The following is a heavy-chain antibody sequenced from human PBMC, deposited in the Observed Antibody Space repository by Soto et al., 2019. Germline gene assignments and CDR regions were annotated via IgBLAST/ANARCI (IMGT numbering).Heavy chain of an antibody. CDR1: GGTFSSYA. Sequence: QVQLVQSGAEVQKPGSSVKVSCKASGGTFSSYAISWVRQAPGQGLEWMGGIIPIFGTANYAQKFQGRVTITADESTSTAYMEQSSLRSEDTAVYYCARGYCSSTSCWSNGMDVWGQGTTVTVSS. CDR2: IIPIFGTA. CDR3: ARGYCSSTSCWSNGMDV. J-gene: IGHJ6*02. D-gene: IGHD2-2*01. V-gene: IGHV1-69*01.